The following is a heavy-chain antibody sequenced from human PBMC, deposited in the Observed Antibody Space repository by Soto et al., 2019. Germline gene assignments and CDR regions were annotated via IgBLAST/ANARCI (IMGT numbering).Heavy chain of an antibody. CDR2: ISSSGSTI. D-gene: IGHD2-2*01. V-gene: IGHV3-11*01. Sequence: PGGSLGLSCAASGFTFSDYYMSWIRQAPGKGLEWVSYISSSGSTIYYADSVKGRFTISRDNAKNSLYLQMNSLRAEDTAVYYCARVGYCSSTSCYGGYYYYYMDVWGKGTTVTVSS. J-gene: IGHJ6*03. CDR3: ARVGYCSSTSCYGGYYYYYMDV. CDR1: GFTFSDYY.